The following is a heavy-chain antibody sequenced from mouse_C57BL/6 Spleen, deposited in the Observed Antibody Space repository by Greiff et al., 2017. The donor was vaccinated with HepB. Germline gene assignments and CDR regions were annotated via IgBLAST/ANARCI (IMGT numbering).Heavy chain of an antibody. CDR3: TYYYGPYWYFDV. CDR2: IDPETGGT. D-gene: IGHD1-1*01. V-gene: IGHV1-15*01. Sequence: VQLQQSGAELVRPGASVTLSCKASGYTFTDYEMHWVKQTPVHGLEWIGAIDPETGGTAYNQKFKGKAILTADKSSSTAYMELRSLTSEDSAVYYCTYYYGPYWYFDVWGTGTTVTVSS. J-gene: IGHJ1*03. CDR1: GYTFTDYE.